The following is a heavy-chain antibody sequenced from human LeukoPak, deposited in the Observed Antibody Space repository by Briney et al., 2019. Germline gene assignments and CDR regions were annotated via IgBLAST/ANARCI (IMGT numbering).Heavy chain of an antibody. CDR1: GYTFIGYY. CDR2: INPKSGGT. CDR3: ARTQSGGYNY. J-gene: IGHJ4*02. D-gene: IGHD2-15*01. V-gene: IGHV1-2*02. Sequence: ASVKVSCKASGYTFIGYYIHWVRQAPGQGLEWMGYINPKSGGTDYAQKFQGRVTMTRDTSITTAYMELSRLRSDDTAVYYCARTQSGGYNYWGQGTLVTVSS.